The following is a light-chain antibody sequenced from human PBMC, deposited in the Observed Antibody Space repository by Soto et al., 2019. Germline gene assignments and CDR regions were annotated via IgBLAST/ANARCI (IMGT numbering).Light chain of an antibody. Sequence: EIVMTQPPGTLSLSPGERATLSCRASQSVSSSFLVWYQQKAGQAPRLLIYGASSRATGVPDRFSGSWSGTDFTLTISRLEPEDSAVYYCQQFGSSPWTFGQGTKVDIK. V-gene: IGKV3-20*01. CDR3: QQFGSSPWT. CDR1: QSVSSSF. CDR2: GAS. J-gene: IGKJ1*01.